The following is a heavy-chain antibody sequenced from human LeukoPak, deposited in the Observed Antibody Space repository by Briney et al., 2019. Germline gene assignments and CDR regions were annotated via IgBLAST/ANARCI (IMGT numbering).Heavy chain of an antibody. CDR2: IGAYNGNT. CDR1: GYTLTGYY. CDR3: AREDFWSGYYGY. Sequence: GASVKVSCKASGYTLTGYYMHWVRQAPGQGLEWMGWIGAYNGNTNYAQKLQGRVTMTTDTSTSTAYMELRSLRSDDTAVYYCAREDFWSGYYGYWGQGTLVTVSS. D-gene: IGHD3-3*01. J-gene: IGHJ4*02. V-gene: IGHV1-18*04.